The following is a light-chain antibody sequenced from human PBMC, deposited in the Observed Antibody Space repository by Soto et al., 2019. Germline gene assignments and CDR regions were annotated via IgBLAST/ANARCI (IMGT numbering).Light chain of an antibody. CDR3: CSYAGISTP. V-gene: IGLV2-23*02. CDR1: SSDVGNYNL. CDR2: EVS. Sequence: QSALTQPASVSGSPGQSITISCTGTSSDVGNYNLVSWYQQHPGKAPKLMIYEVSKRPSGVSNRFSGSKSGNTASLTISGLQAEDEADYYCCSYAGISTPFGGGTKVTVL. J-gene: IGLJ2*01.